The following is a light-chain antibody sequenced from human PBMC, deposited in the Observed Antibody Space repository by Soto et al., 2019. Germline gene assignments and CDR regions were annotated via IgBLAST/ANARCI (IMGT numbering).Light chain of an antibody. CDR2: DAS. CDR3: QQYHISPIT. CDR1: QSVSSY. V-gene: IGKV3-11*01. Sequence: VLTQSPATLSLSPGESATLSCRASQSVSSYLAWYQQKPGQAPRLLIYDASNRATGIPDRFSGSGSGTDFTLTISRLEPEDFAVYYCQQYHISPITFGQGTRLEIK. J-gene: IGKJ5*01.